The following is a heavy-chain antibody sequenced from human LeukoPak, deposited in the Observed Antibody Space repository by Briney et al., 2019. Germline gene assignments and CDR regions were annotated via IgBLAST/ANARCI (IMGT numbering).Heavy chain of an antibody. D-gene: IGHD3-9*01. CDR2: ISCSGTNR. CDR3: VIWGDYDVLTGYYVPDY. CDR1: GFTFSNYA. J-gene: IGHJ4*02. V-gene: IGHV3-23*01. Sequence: PGGSLRLSCVASGFTFSNYAMSWVRQAPGKGLGWVSAISCSGTNRYYADSLKGRFTTSRDNSKNTVFLQMNSLRHEDTAIYYCVIWGDYDVLTGYYVPDYWGQGTLVTVAS.